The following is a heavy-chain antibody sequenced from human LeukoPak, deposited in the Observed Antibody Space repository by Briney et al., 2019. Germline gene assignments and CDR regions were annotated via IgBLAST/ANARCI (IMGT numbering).Heavy chain of an antibody. CDR3: ARVLGTYYGSGTGNYMDV. V-gene: IGHV1-69*05. CDR1: GGTFSSYA. Sequence: SVEVSCKASGGTFSSYAISWVRQAPGQGLEWMGGIIPIFGTANYAQKFQGRVTITTDESTSTAYMELSSLRSEDTAVYYCARVLGTYYGSGTGNYMDVWGKGTTVTVSS. J-gene: IGHJ6*03. CDR2: IIPIFGTA. D-gene: IGHD3-10*01.